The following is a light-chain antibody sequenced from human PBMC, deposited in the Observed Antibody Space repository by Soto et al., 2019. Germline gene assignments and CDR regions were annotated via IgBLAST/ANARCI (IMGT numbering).Light chain of an antibody. V-gene: IGKV3-20*01. CDR3: QQYGSRFT. Sequence: EIVLTQSPGTLSLSPGERATLSCRASQSISSRYLAWYQQKPGQAPRLLIYGASSRATGIPDRFSGSGSGTDFILCISRLEPEDFEVYYCQQYGSRFTFGPGTKVDIK. CDR1: QSISSRY. J-gene: IGKJ3*01. CDR2: GAS.